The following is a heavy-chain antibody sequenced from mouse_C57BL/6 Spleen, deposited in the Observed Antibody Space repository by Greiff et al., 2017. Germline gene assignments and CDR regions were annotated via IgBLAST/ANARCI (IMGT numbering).Heavy chain of an antibody. D-gene: IGHD1-1*01. CDR1: GYTFTSYW. Sequence: QVQLQQPGAELVKPGASVKLSCKASGYTFTSYWMHWVKQRPGQGLEWIGMIHPNSGSTNYNEKFKSKATLTVDKSSSTAYMQLSSLTSEDSAVYYCARETTVVDYWYFDVWGTGTTVTVSS. CDR2: IHPNSGST. V-gene: IGHV1-64*01. CDR3: ARETTVVDYWYFDV. J-gene: IGHJ1*03.